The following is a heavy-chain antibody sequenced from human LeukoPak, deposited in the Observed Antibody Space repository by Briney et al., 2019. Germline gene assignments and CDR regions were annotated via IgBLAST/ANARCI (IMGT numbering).Heavy chain of an antibody. D-gene: IGHD1-14*01. CDR2: MYASGDF. CDR1: GGSIGIYY. V-gene: IGHV4-4*07. CDR3: ARGWAQRGRKSCFDY. Sequence: PSETLSLTCTVSGGSIGIYYWTWIRQSAGKGLEWLGRMYASGDFNYNPFLKSRVTMSVDTSKNQFSLNLNSVTAADTAVYYCARGWAQRGRKSCFDYWGRGTLVTVSS. J-gene: IGHJ4*02.